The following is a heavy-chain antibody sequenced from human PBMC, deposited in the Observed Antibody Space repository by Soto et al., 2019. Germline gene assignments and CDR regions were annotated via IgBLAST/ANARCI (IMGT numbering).Heavy chain of an antibody. CDR1: GCATSSSISFY. V-gene: IGHV4-39*01. D-gene: IGHD6-6*01. J-gene: IGHJ6*01. Sequence: ETLSLTCTVSGCATSSSISFYWGWIRQPPGKGLEWIGNVYYSGNTYYNPSLKSRVTISVDTSKNQFSLKLSSVTASDTAVYYCGSLSEYSTSWARYYGMDVWCHGSTVTVSS. CDR2: VYYSGNT. CDR3: GSLSEYSTSWARYYGMDV.